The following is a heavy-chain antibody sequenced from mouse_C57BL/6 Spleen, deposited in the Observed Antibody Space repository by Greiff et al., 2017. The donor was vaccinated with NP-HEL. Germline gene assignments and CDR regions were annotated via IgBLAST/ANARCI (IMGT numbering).Heavy chain of an antibody. CDR2: IYPGNSDT. CDR1: GYTFTSYW. CDR3: TNDYDEGWYFDV. Sequence: EVQLQQSGTVLARPGASVKMSCKTSGYTFTSYWMHWVKQRPGQGLEWIGAIYPGNSDTSYNQKFKGKAKLTAVTSASTAYMELSSLTNEDSAVYYCTNDYDEGWYFDVWGTGTTVTVSS. V-gene: IGHV1-5*01. J-gene: IGHJ1*03. D-gene: IGHD2-4*01.